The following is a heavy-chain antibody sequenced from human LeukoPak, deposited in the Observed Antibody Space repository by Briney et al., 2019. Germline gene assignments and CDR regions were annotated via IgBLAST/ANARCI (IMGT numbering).Heavy chain of an antibody. CDR1: GFTFSSYS. V-gene: IGHV3-21*01. J-gene: IGHJ6*03. CDR2: ISSSSSYI. CDR3: ARVGGMVPAAMFYYYYYMDV. D-gene: IGHD2-2*01. Sequence: GGSLRLSCAASGFTFSSYSMNWVRQAPWKGLEWVSSISSSSSYIYYADSVKGRFTISRDNAKNSLYLQMNSLRAEDTAVYYCARVGGMVPAAMFYYYYYMDVWGKGTTVTVSS.